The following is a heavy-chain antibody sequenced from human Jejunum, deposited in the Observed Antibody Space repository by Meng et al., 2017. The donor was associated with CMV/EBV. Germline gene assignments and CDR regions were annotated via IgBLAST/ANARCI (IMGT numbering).Heavy chain of an antibody. CDR2: IIHDENAT. D-gene: IGHD5-12*01. Sequence: LSCAASGFTFSSFWMRWVRQVPGKGLVWVSHIIHDENATIYADSVKSRFTVSRDNAKNTLYLQMNSLRVEDTAVYYCARGTWRYFDLWGRGTLVTVSS. V-gene: IGHV3-74*01. J-gene: IGHJ2*01. CDR1: GFTFSSFW. CDR3: ARGTWRYFDL.